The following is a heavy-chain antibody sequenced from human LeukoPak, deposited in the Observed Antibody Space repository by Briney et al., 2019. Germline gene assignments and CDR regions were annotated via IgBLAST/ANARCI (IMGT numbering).Heavy chain of an antibody. Sequence: GGSLRLSCAASGFTFSSYGMHWVRQAPGKGLEWVAFIRFDGSKKYYADSVKGRFTISRDNAKNSLYLQMNSLRAEDTAVYYCARGTDIVVVPAAQPTPIDYWGQGTLVTVSS. D-gene: IGHD2-2*01. CDR1: GFTFSSYG. CDR2: IRFDGSKK. V-gene: IGHV3-30*02. J-gene: IGHJ4*02. CDR3: ARGTDIVVVPAAQPTPIDY.